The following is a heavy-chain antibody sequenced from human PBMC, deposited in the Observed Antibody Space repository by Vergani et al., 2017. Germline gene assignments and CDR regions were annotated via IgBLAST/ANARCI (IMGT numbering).Heavy chain of an antibody. Sequence: VQLVESGGGLVQPGASVKVSCKASGYTFTGYYMHWVRQAPGQGLEWMGWINPNSGGTNYAQKFQGRVTMTRDTSISTAYMELSRLRSDDTAVYYCAREGDPIGGGVFDYWGQGTLVTVSS. J-gene: IGHJ4*02. D-gene: IGHD3-16*01. CDR1: GYTFTGYY. CDR2: INPNSGGT. CDR3: AREGDPIGGGVFDY. V-gene: IGHV1-2*02.